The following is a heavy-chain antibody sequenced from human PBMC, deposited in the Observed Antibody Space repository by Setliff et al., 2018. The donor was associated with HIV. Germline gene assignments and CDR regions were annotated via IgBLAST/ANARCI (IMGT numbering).Heavy chain of an antibody. V-gene: IGHV3-30*19. CDR1: TFSNAW. J-gene: IGHJ4*02. Sequence: TFSNAWMSWVRQAPGKGLEWVAVISIYDGSEKYYADSVKGRFTISRDNSKNMLYLEMNSLRAEDTAIYYCARDVTVRLSVEYYFDYWGQGTLVTVSS. D-gene: IGHD2-15*01. CDR3: ARDVTVRLSVEYYFDY. CDR2: ISIYDGSEK.